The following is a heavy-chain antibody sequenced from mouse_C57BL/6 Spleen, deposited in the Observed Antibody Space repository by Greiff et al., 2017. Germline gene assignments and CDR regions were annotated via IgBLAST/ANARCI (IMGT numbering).Heavy chain of an antibody. J-gene: IGHJ3*01. CDR3: ASGIYYDYDGLAY. CDR1: GFNIKNTY. Sequence: EVQLQQSVAELVRPGASVKLSCTASGFNIKNTYMHWVKQRPEQGLEWIGRIDPANGNTKYDPKFQGKATITADTSSNTAYLQLSSLTSEDTAIYCCASGIYYDYDGLAYWGQGTLVTVSA. CDR2: IDPANGNT. D-gene: IGHD2-4*01. V-gene: IGHV14-3*01.